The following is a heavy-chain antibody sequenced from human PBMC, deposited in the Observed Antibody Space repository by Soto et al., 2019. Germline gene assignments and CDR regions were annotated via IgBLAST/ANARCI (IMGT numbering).Heavy chain of an antibody. CDR2: IYHSGST. CDR3: ARDIVHVTGTTSYYYYGMDV. V-gene: IGHV4-4*02. D-gene: IGHD1-7*01. J-gene: IGHJ6*02. Sequence: PSETLSLTCAVSGGSISSSNWWSWVRQPPGKGLEWIGEIYHSGSTNYNPSLKSRVTISVDKSKNQFSLKLSSVTAADTAVYYCARDIVHVTGTTSYYYYGMDVWGQGTTVTVSS. CDR1: GGSISSSNW.